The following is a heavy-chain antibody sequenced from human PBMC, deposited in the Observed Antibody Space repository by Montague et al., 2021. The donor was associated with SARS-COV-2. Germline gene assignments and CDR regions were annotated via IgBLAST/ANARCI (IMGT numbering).Heavy chain of an antibody. CDR3: ARLVDTYYYDCGMDV. D-gene: IGHD5-18*01. Sequence: SETLSLTCTVSGVSISSSSYYWVWLRQPPGKGLVGVGLFYNGSSTYYNPSRKSRVTISVDTSKNQFSLKLISVTAADSAVYYCARLVDTYYYDCGMDVWGQGTLVTVSS. CDR1: GVSISSSSYY. J-gene: IGHJ6*02. V-gene: IGHV4-39*01. CDR2: FYNGSST.